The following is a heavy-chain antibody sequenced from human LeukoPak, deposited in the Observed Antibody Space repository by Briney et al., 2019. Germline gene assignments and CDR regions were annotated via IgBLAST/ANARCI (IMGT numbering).Heavy chain of an antibody. Sequence: PGGSLRLSCAASGFTHSRYAMSWLRQAPRKGLEWVSAISGSGGSTYYADSVKGRFTITRDNTKNTLYLQMNSLRAEDTAVYYCAKEPFLEWLPPLFDYWGQGTLVTVSS. V-gene: IGHV3-23*01. CDR1: GFTHSRYA. J-gene: IGHJ4*02. D-gene: IGHD3-3*01. CDR2: ISGSGGST. CDR3: AKEPFLEWLPPLFDY.